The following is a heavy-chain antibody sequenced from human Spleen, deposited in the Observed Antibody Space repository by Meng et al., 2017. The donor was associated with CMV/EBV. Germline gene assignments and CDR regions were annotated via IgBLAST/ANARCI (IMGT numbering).Heavy chain of an antibody. CDR1: GFTFSNYW. CDR3: ARDRGSYYYDSSAFDI. V-gene: IGHV3-74*01. J-gene: IGHJ3*02. D-gene: IGHD3-22*01. CDR2: INPDGSNT. Sequence: GESLKISCAASGFTFSNYWMHWVRQAPGKGLEWVSRINPDGSNTVYADSVRGRFTISRDNAKNALSLQMNSLRTEDTAVYYCARDRGSYYYDSSAFDIWGQGTMVTVSS.